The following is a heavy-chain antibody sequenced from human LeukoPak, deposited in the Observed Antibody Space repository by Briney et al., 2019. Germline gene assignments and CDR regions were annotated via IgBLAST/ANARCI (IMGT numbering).Heavy chain of an antibody. V-gene: IGHV3-11*06. CDR2: ITSSSSYT. CDR3: ATQGIYSGSYYGV. Sequence: GGSLRLSCTASGFTSSDYYMNWIRQAPGKGLEWISYITSSSSYTKYADSVKGRFTMSRDNAKNSLYLQMNSLRAEDTAVYYCATQGIYSGSYYGVWGQGTLVTVSS. J-gene: IGHJ1*01. CDR1: GFTSSDYY. D-gene: IGHD1-26*01.